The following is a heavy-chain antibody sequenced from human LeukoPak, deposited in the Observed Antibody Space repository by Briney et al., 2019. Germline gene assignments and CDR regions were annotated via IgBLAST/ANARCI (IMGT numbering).Heavy chain of an antibody. V-gene: IGHV3-73*01. CDR1: GFTFSGSV. CDR3: SRLEDTSPIEVALDI. CDR2: IRSKRSNYAT. D-gene: IGHD2-2*01. J-gene: IGHJ3*02. Sequence: GGSLKLSCAASGFTFSGSVMHWVRQAAGKGLEWVGRIRSKRSNYATAYAASVKGRFTISRDDSKNTVYLHMDSLKTEDTALYYCSRLEDTSPIEVALDIWGQGTVATVSS.